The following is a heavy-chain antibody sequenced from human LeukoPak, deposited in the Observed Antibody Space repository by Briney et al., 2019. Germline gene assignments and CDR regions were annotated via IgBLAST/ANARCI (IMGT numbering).Heavy chain of an antibody. CDR2: INHSGST. V-gene: IGHV4-34*01. D-gene: IGHD3-10*01. CDR1: GGSFSGYY. Sequence: PSETLSLNCAVYGGSFSGYYWSWIRQPPGKGLEWIGEINHSGSTNYNPSLKSRVTISVDTSKNQFSLKLSPVTAADTAVYYCARGIRITMVRGVSGWFDPWGQGTLVTVSS. J-gene: IGHJ5*02. CDR3: ARGIRITMVRGVSGWFDP.